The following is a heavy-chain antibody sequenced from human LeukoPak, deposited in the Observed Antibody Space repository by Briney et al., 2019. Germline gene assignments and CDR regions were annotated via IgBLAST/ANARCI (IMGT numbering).Heavy chain of an antibody. J-gene: IGHJ5*02. CDR2: IYYSGST. V-gene: IGHV4-59*01. Sequence: SETLSLTCTVSGGSISSYYWSWIRQPPGKGLGWIGCIYYSGSTNYNPSLKSRVTISVDTSKNQFSLKLSSVTAADTAVYYCARIAGAPNWFDPWGQGTLVTVSS. CDR1: GGSISSYY. D-gene: IGHD1-26*01. CDR3: ARIAGAPNWFDP.